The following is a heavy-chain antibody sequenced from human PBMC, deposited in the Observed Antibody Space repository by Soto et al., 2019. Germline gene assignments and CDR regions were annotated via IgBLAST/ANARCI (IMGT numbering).Heavy chain of an antibody. V-gene: IGHV3-30*18. CDR1: GFSFSSYG. Sequence: QVQLVEAGGGVVQPGRSLRFSCAASGFSFSSYGMHWVRQAPGKGLEWVAGISYVGNRKNYADSVNDRCTISRDNSNKAVYPQMNGLRSEDTAVFYCAKDTYYHDSSGYYTFDYWGQATLVTVSS. D-gene: IGHD3-22*01. J-gene: IGHJ4*02. CDR3: AKDTYYHDSSGYYTFDY. CDR2: ISYVGNRK.